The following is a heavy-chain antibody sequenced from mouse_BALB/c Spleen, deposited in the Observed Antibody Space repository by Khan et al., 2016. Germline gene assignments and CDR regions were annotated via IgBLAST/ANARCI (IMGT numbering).Heavy chain of an antibody. D-gene: IGHD1-1*01. Sequence: EVQLQESGPELVKPGASVKMSCKASGYTFTSYVMHWVKQKPGQGLEWIGYIHPYNDGTKYNEKFKGKATLTSDKSSSTAYMELSSLPSADSQVYYCARVYFGSSYIFDYWGQGTTLTVSS. J-gene: IGHJ2*01. CDR2: IHPYNDGT. V-gene: IGHV1S136*01. CDR1: GYTFTSYV. CDR3: ARVYFGSSYIFDY.